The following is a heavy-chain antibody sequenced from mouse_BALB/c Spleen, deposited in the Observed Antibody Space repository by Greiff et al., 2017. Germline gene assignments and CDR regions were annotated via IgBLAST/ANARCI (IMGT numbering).Heavy chain of an antibody. CDR2: IYYSGTI. J-gene: IGHJ2*01. CDR1: GISITTGNYR. V-gene: IGHV3-5*02. Sequence: EVQLVESGPGLVKPSQTVSLTCTVSGISITTGNYRWRWLRQFPGNKLEWIGYIYYSGTITYNPSLTSRTTITRDTSKNQFFLEMNSLTAEDTATYYCARGGSGNFFDYWGQGTTLTVSS. D-gene: IGHD1-3*01. CDR3: ARGGSGNFFDY.